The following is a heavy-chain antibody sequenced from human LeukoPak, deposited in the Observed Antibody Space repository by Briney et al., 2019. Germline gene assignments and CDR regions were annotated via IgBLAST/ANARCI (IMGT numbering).Heavy chain of an antibody. Sequence: GGSLRLSCAASGVTLSPYGMHWVRQAPGKGLEWVAVISYEGGTQHYADSVKGRFIISRDNRRNTLYLQMNILRTEDTAVYYCAKEGTPQVSTWYDLWGQGTQVIVSS. D-gene: IGHD3-10*01. CDR2: ISYEGGTQ. V-gene: IGHV3-30*18. CDR1: GVTLSPYG. CDR3: AKEGTPQVSTWYDL. J-gene: IGHJ5*02.